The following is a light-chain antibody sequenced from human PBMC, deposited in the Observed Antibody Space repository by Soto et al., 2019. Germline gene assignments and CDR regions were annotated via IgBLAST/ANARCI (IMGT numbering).Light chain of an antibody. Sequence: DIQMTQSPSSLSSSVGDIVTITCQASQDISNYLNWYQQKPGKAPKLLIYDASNLEAGVPSRFSGSGSGTDFTFTISSLQPEDIATYYCQQYDNLSTFGQGTRLEIK. CDR3: QQYDNLST. CDR2: DAS. J-gene: IGKJ5*01. V-gene: IGKV1-33*01. CDR1: QDISNY.